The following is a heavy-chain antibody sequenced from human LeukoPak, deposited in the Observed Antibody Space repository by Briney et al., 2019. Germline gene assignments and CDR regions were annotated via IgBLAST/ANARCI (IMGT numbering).Heavy chain of an antibody. CDR2: IYYSGST. V-gene: IGHV4-59*01. CDR3: ARVPGITGTSFDP. J-gene: IGHJ5*02. CDR1: GDSISSYY. Sequence: SETLSLTCTVSGDSISSYYWSWIRQPPGKGLEWIGYIYYSGSTNYNPSLKSRVTISVDTSKNQFSLKLSSVTAADTAVYYCARVPGITGTSFDPWGQGTLVTVSS. D-gene: IGHD1-20*01.